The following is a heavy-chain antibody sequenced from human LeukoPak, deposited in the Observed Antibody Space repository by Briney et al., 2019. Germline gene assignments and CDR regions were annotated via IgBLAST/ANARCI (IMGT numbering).Heavy chain of an antibody. Sequence: GGSLRLSWAASGFTLSSSAMYWVRQAPGKGLEWVSVIWYDGSNKYYADSAKGRFTISRDISKNTLYLQMNSLRAEDTAMYYCVRDVRGSTNRFDPWGQGTLVTVSS. CDR1: GFTLSSSA. CDR2: IWYDGSNK. J-gene: IGHJ5*02. D-gene: IGHD3-10*02. CDR3: VRDVRGSTNRFDP. V-gene: IGHV3-33*01.